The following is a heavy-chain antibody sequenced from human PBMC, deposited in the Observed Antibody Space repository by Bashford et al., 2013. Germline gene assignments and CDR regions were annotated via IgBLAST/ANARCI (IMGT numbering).Heavy chain of an antibody. D-gene: IGHD1-26*01. Sequence: ASVKVSCKASGYSFTNYYMHWVRQAPGQGLEWMGIINPSGSTTTYAQKFQGRVTMTSDSSTTTVYMELSSLRSDDTAVYYCSRESGVTVGATSNWFDPVGPGNPGPPSPQ. J-gene: IGHJ5*02. CDR3: SRESGVTVGATSNWFDP. CDR1: GYSFTNYY. V-gene: IGHV1-46*03. CDR2: INPSGSTT.